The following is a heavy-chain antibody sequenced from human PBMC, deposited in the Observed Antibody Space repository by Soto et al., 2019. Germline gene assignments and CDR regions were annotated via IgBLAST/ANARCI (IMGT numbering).Heavy chain of an antibody. CDR3: ARAYSQAGYYDSLTGYYPLAFDI. CDR2: IYPGDSDT. D-gene: IGHD3-9*01. J-gene: IGHJ3*02. V-gene: IGHV5-51*01. Sequence: KGLEWMGIIYPGDSDTRYSPSVQGQVTISADKSISTAYLQWSSLKASDTAMYYCARAYSQAGYYDSLTGYYPLAFDIWVQGTMVTGSS.